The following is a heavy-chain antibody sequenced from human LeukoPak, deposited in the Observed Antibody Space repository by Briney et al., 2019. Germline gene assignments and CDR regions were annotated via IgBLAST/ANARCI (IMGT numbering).Heavy chain of an antibody. V-gene: IGHV5-51*01. CDR3: ASVDHPRRRGATYYYGMDV. CDR1: GYSFTSYW. CDR2: IYPGDSDT. D-gene: IGHD3-10*01. Sequence: HGESLKISCKGSGYSFTSYWIGWVRQMPGKGLEWMGIIYPGDSDTRYSPSFQGQVTISADKSISTAYLQWSSLKASDTAMYYCASVDHPRRRGATYYYGMDVWGQGTTVTVSS. J-gene: IGHJ6*02.